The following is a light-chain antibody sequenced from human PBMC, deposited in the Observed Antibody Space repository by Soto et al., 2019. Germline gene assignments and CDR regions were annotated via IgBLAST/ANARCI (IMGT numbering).Light chain of an antibody. CDR1: QSVSSY. Sequence: EIVLTQSPVTLTLSPGDRATLSCRASQSVSSYLAWYQQKPGQAPRLLIYDASNRATGVPARFSGSGSGTDFTPTISSLEPEDFAVYYCQQRSNWPWTFGQGTKVDIK. CDR2: DAS. CDR3: QQRSNWPWT. J-gene: IGKJ1*01. V-gene: IGKV3-11*01.